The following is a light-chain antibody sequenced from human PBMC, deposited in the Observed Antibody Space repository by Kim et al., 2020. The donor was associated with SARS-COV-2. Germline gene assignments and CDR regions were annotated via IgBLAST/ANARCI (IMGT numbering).Light chain of an antibody. CDR1: QSVSSSY. CDR2: GAS. Sequence: SPRARSTHSCRASQSVSSSYLAWYQQKPGQAPRLLIYGASSRATGIPDRFSGSGSGTDFTLTISRLEPEDFAVYYCQQYGSSPWTFGQGTKVDIK. V-gene: IGKV3-20*01. J-gene: IGKJ1*01. CDR3: QQYGSSPWT.